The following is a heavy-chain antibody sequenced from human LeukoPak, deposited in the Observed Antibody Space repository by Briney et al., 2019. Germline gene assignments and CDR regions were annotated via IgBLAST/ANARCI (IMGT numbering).Heavy chain of an antibody. CDR1: GFTFSTYG. CDR3: AKDTTSAYGFDY. Sequence: GGSLRLSCAASGFTFSTYGMHWVRQAPGKGLEWVAFIRYDGRNKYYADSVKGRFTISRDNSKNTLCLQMNSLRAEDTAVYYCAKDTTSAYGFDYWGQGTLVTVSS. D-gene: IGHD1-1*01. V-gene: IGHV3-30*02. CDR2: IRYDGRNK. J-gene: IGHJ4*02.